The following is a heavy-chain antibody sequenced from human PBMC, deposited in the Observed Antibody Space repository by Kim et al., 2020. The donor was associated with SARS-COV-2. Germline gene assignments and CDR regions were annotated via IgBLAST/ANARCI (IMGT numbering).Heavy chain of an antibody. CDR1: VYSFTSYW. J-gene: IGHJ4*02. Sequence: GESLKISCKGSVYSFTSYWISWVRQMPGKGLEWMGRIDPSDSYTNYSPSFQGHVTISADKSISTAYLQWSSLKASDTAMYYCARLSYEAPYYGSGSYYNQNDYWGQGTLVTVSS. V-gene: IGHV5-10-1*01. CDR3: ARLSYEAPYYGSGSYYNQNDY. D-gene: IGHD3-10*01. CDR2: IDPSDSYT.